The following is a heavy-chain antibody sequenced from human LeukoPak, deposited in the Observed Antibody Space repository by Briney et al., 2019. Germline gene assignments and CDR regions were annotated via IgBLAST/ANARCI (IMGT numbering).Heavy chain of an antibody. D-gene: IGHD3-3*01. CDR2: IYPGGST. J-gene: IGHJ4*02. V-gene: IGHV3-66*02. CDR1: GFTVSSNY. CDR3: ARWSSSIFAIEY. Sequence: PGGSLRLSCAASGFTVSSNYITWGRQAPGKGVEWSSVIYPGGSTDYADSVKDRFTVSRDNSKNPLYLQMNRLRAEETAVYYCARWSSSIFAIEYWGQGTLVTVS.